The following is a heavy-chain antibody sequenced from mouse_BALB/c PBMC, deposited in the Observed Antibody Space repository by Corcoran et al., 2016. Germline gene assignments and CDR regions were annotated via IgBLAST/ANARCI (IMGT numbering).Heavy chain of an antibody. CDR2: IYPYNGGT. CDR3: ARRWTYAMDY. J-gene: IGHJ4*01. CDR1: GYTFTDYN. V-gene: IGHV1S29*02. Sequence: EVQLQQSGPELVKPGASVKISCKASGYTFTDYNMHWVKQSHGKSLEWIGYIYPYNGGTGYNQKFKSKATSTVDNSSSTAYMELRSLTSEDSAVYYCARRWTYAMDYWGQGTSVTVSS.